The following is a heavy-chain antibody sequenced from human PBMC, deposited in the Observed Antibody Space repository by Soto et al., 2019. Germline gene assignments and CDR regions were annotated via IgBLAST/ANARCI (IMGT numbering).Heavy chain of an antibody. Sequence: QVQLLESGGGLVKPGNSVRLSCAASGFTFSGYAMHWVRQAPGKGLEWVSIIPSDGNNKYYGDSVKGRFTISRDNSKNTLYLQMNSLRVEDTAVYYCARDRIGTSDYWGQGTRVAVSS. CDR3: ARDRIGTSDY. V-gene: IGHV3-30-3*01. D-gene: IGHD1-1*01. CDR1: GFTFSGYA. CDR2: IPSDGNNK. J-gene: IGHJ4*02.